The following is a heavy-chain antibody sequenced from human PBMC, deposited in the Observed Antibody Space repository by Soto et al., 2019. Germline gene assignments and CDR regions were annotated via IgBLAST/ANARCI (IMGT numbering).Heavy chain of an antibody. Sequence: ASVKVSCKASGYTFTSYDINWVRQATGQGLEWMGWMNPNSGNTGYAQKFQGRVTMTRNTSISTAYMELSSLRSEDTAVYYCARGELGVGVVAATRYMDVWGKGTTVTVSS. D-gene: IGHD2-15*01. CDR2: MNPNSGNT. J-gene: IGHJ6*03. CDR3: ARGELGVGVVAATRYMDV. CDR1: GYTFTSYD. V-gene: IGHV1-8*01.